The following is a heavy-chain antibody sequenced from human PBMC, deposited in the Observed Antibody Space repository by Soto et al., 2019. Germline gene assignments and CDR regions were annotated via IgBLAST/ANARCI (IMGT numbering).Heavy chain of an antibody. CDR3: AREGAVAGTQYGMDV. J-gene: IGHJ6*02. V-gene: IGHV1-18*01. CDR2: ISAYNGNT. CDR1: GYTFTSYG. D-gene: IGHD6-19*01. Sequence: ASVKVSCKASGYTFTSYGISWVRQAPGQGLEWMGWISAYNGNTNYAQKLQGRVTMTTDTSTSTAYMELSRLRSDDTAVYYCAREGAVAGTQYGMDVWGQGTTVTVSS.